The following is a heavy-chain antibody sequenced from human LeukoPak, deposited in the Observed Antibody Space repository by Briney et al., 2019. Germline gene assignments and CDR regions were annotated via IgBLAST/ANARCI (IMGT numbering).Heavy chain of an antibody. V-gene: IGHV4-34*01. CDR1: GGSFSGYY. J-gene: IGHJ3*02. CDR3: ARGEGDYVWGSYRQGAFDI. D-gene: IGHD3-16*02. CDR2: INHSGST. Sequence: SETLSLTCAVYGGSFSGYYWSWIRQPPGKGLEWIGEINHSGSTNYNPSLKSRVTISVDTSKNQFSLKLSSVTAADTAVYYCARGEGDYVWGSYRQGAFDIWGQGKMVTVSS.